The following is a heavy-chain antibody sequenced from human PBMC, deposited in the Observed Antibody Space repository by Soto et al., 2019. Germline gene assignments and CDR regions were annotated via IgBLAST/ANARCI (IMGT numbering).Heavy chain of an antibody. CDR3: ETMWYNDSDPSPTDTAVDY. D-gene: IGHD1-1*01. CDR1: GFTFSDYG. J-gene: IGHJ4*02. V-gene: IGHV3-30*03. CDR2: ISYDGSNI. Sequence: GGSLRLSCAASGFTFSDYGMHWVRQAPGKGLEWVAVISYDGSNIIYADSVKGRFTISRDNSRNTLFLQMNSLRIEDTAMYYCETMWYNDSDPSPTDTAVDYWGQGTLVTVSS.